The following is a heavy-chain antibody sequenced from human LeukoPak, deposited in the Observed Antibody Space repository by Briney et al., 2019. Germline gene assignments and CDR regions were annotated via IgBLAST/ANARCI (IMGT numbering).Heavy chain of an antibody. V-gene: IGHV3-33*01. CDR3: ARDYGSGMDV. J-gene: IGHJ6*02. D-gene: IGHD6-19*01. CDR1: GFTFRSYG. Sequence: GRSLRLSCEASGFTFRSYGMHWVRQAPGKGLEWVALIWFDGTNEYYADSVKGRFTISRDNSKSTLYLQMNSLSADDTALYYCARDYGSGMDVWGQGTTVTVSS. CDR2: IWFDGTNE.